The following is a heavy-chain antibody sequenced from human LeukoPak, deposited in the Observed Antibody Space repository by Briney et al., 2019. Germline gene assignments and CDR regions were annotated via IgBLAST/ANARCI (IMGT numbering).Heavy chain of an antibody. Sequence: EASVKVSCKASGYTFTSYGISWVRQAPGQGLEWMGWISAFDGNTNSAQKFQGRVTMTTDTSSSTAYMELRSLTSDDTAVYYCARDGYGSGKGFFDYWGQGTLVTVSS. V-gene: IGHV1-18*01. CDR1: GYTFTSYG. CDR3: ARDGYGSGKGFFDY. D-gene: IGHD3-10*01. CDR2: ISAFDGNT. J-gene: IGHJ4*02.